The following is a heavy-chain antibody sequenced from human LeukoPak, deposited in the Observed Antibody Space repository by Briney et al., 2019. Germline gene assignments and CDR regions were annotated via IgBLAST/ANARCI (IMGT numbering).Heavy chain of an antibody. CDR2: IYHSGST. CDR3: ASSLAAILRDY. Sequence: SGTLSLTCAVSGDSISSGNWWSWVRRPPGKGLEWIGEIYHSGSTNYNPSLKNRVTMSVDKSKNQFSLKLTSVTAADTAVYYCASSLAAILRDYWGQGTLVTVSS. V-gene: IGHV4-4*02. CDR1: GDSISSGNW. J-gene: IGHJ4*02. D-gene: IGHD6-13*01.